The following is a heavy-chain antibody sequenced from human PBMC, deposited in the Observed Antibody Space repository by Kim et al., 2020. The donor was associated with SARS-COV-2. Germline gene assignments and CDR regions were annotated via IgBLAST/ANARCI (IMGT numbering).Heavy chain of an antibody. CDR3: ARGREGYTSSWYLDY. D-gene: IGHD6-13*01. J-gene: IGHJ4*02. V-gene: IGHV4-59*09. Sequence: PPLKSRVTISVDTSKNPFSLKLSSVTAADTAVYYCARGREGYTSSWYLDYWGQGTLVTVSS.